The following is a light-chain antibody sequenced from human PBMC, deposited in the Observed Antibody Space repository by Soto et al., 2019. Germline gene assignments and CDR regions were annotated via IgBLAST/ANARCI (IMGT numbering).Light chain of an antibody. Sequence: QTVVTQPPSASQTPGQRVTISCSGSRSNVGRNSVSWYQHVPGTAPKLLIYSHDQRPSGVPDRISASRSGTAASLAISGLRSEDEAFYYCAAWADSLNAWVFGGGTKVTV. J-gene: IGLJ3*02. CDR3: AAWADSLNAWV. CDR1: RSNVGRNS. V-gene: IGLV1-44*01. CDR2: SHD.